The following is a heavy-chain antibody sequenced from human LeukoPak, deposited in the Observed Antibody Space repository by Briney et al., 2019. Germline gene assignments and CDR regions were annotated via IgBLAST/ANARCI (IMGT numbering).Heavy chain of an antibody. V-gene: IGHV3-23*01. CDR2: ISGSGGST. Sequence: GGSLRLSCAGSGFTFSSYAMSWVRQAPGKGLEWVSGISGSGGSTYYADSVKGRFTISRDNSKNTLYLQMNSLRAEDTAVYYCAKALYSSSWSWDYWGQGTLVTVSS. D-gene: IGHD6-13*01. CDR3: AKALYSSSWSWDY. CDR1: GFTFSSYA. J-gene: IGHJ4*02.